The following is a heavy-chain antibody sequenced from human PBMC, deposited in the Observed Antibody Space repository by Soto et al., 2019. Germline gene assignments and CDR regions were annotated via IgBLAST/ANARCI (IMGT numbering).Heavy chain of an antibody. CDR2: IKQDGSEK. CDR3: ARKGTDSSSWLHYYYYYGMDV. D-gene: IGHD6-6*01. J-gene: IGHJ6*02. V-gene: IGHV3-7*01. Sequence: GSLRLSCAASGFTFSSYWMSWVRQAPGKGLEWVANIKQDGSEKYYVDSVKGRFTISRDNAKNSLYLQMNSLRAEDTAVYYCARKGTDSSSWLHYYYYYGMDVWGQGTTVTVS. CDR1: GFTFSSYW.